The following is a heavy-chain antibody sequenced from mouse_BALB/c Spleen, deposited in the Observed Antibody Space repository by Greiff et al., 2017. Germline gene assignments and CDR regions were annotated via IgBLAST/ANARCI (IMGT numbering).Heavy chain of an antibody. D-gene: IGHD2-2*01. V-gene: IGHV1-14*01. CDR1: GYTFTGYD. J-gene: IGHJ3*01. CDR2: INPYNDGT. Sequence: VQLQQSGPELVKPGASVKMSCKASGYTFTGYDMHWVKQKPGQGLEWIGYINPYNDGTKYNQKFKGKATLTSDKSSSTAYMELSSLTSEDSAVYYCARGVEYGYHWFAYWGQGTLVTVSA. CDR3: ARGVEYGYHWFAY.